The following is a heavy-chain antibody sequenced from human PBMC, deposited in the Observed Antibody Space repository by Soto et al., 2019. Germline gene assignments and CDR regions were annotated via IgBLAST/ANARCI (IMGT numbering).Heavy chain of an antibody. D-gene: IGHD2-21*01. CDR2: IHYSGNT. CDR3: VRHPTAHIFLY. Sequence: PSETLSLTCTVSGGSISNNNYYWGWIRQPPGKGLEWVGSIHYSGNTHYSPSLTNRVTMSVDTSNNQFSLKLNSVTAADTAVYFCVRHPTAHIFLYWGQGALVTVSS. CDR1: GGSISNNNYY. J-gene: IGHJ4*02. V-gene: IGHV4-39*01.